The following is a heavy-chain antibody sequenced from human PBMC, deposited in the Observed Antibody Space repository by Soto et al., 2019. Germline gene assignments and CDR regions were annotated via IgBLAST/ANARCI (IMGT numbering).Heavy chain of an antibody. CDR1: GYTFTSYA. J-gene: IGHJ6*02. V-gene: IGHV1-3*01. CDR2: INAGNGNT. D-gene: IGHD3-10*01. CDR3: ARDYYYGSESYYYPSGGMDV. Sequence: ASVKVSCKASGYTFTSYAMHWVRQAPGQRHEWMGWINAGNGNTKYSQKFQGRVTITRDTSASTAYMELSSLRSEDTAVYYCARDYYYGSESYYYPSGGMDVWGQGTTVTVSS.